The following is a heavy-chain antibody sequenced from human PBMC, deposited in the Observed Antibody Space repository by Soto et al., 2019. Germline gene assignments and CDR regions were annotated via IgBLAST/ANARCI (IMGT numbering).Heavy chain of an antibody. D-gene: IGHD3-22*01. CDR2: ISSSGSTI. CDR1: GFTFSDYY. V-gene: IGHV3-11*01. CDR3: AREYYYDSSGYRYYYYGMDV. Sequence: GGSLRLSCVASGFTFSDYYMSWIRQAPGKGLEWVSYISSSGSTIYYADSVKGRFTISRDNAKNSLYLQMNSLRAEDTAVYYCAREYYYDSSGYRYYYYGMDVWGQGTTVTVSS. J-gene: IGHJ6*02.